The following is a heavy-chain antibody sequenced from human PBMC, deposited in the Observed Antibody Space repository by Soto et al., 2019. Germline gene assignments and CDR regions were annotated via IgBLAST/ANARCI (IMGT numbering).Heavy chain of an antibody. CDR1: GDSINNRSYY. CDR3: ARQRSSVVTQAYFDS. J-gene: IGHJ4*02. Sequence: SETLSLTCTVTGDSINNRSYYWGWIRQPPGKGLEWIGSIYYSGSTYNNPSLKSRVSMSVDTSKNQFSLKLRSVTAADTALYYCARQRSSVVTQAYFDSWGQGSLVTVSS. D-gene: IGHD2-21*02. V-gene: IGHV4-39*01. CDR2: IYYSGST.